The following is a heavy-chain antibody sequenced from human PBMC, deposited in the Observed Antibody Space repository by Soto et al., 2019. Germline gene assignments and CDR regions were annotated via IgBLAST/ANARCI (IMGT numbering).Heavy chain of an antibody. D-gene: IGHD2-15*01. J-gene: IGHJ4*02. CDR2: IYYSGST. CDR1: GGSISSYY. V-gene: IGHV4-59*08. CDR3: ARLGRDGYVDY. Sequence: SLTCTVSGGSISSYYWSRIRQPPGKGLEWIGYIYYSGSTNYNPSLKSRVTISVDTSKNQFSLKLSSVTAADTAVYYCARLGRDGYVDYWGQGTLVTVSS.